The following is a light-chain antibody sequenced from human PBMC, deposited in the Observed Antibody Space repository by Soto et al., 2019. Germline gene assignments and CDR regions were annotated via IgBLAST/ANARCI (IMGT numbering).Light chain of an antibody. CDR1: QGISNY. CDR2: AAS. Sequence: DIQMTQSPSSLSASVGDRVTITRRASQGISNYLAWYQQKPGKVPKLLIYAASTLQSGVPSRFSGSGSGPDFTLTISSLQPEDVATYYCQKYNSAPLTFGGGTKVEIK. V-gene: IGKV1-27*01. CDR3: QKYNSAPLT. J-gene: IGKJ4*01.